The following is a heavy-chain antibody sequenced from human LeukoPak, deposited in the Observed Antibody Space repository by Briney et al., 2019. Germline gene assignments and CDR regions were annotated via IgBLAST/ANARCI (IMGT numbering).Heavy chain of an antibody. V-gene: IGHV4-59*01. CDR1: GGSFSGYY. CDR2: IYYSGST. J-gene: IGHJ4*02. Sequence: PSETLSLTCAVYGGSFSGYYWSWIRQPPGKGLEWIGYIYYSGSTNYNPSLKSRVTISVDTSKNQFSLKLSSVTAADTAVYYCARGGYFGSVDYWGQGTLVTVSS. D-gene: IGHD3-10*01. CDR3: ARGGYFGSVDY.